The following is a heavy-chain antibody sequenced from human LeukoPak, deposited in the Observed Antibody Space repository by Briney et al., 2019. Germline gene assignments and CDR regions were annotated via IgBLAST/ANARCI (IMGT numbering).Heavy chain of an antibody. CDR1: GFTFSSYA. V-gene: IGHV3-64D*06. J-gene: IGHJ4*02. D-gene: IGHD4-23*01. CDR2: LTGDGGRT. Sequence: GGSLSLSCSASGFTFSSYAMHWVRQAPGEGLECVSALTGDGGRTYYADSVKGRFTISRDNSKNTLYLQMSSLRVEDTAVYYCVKDPFYGGNPLYYFDYWGQGTLVAVSS. CDR3: VKDPFYGGNPLYYFDY.